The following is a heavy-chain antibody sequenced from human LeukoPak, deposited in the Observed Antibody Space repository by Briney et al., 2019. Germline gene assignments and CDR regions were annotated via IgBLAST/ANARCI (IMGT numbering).Heavy chain of an antibody. J-gene: IGHJ4*02. CDR2: ISPNGGST. CDR1: GFTFSYYV. V-gene: IGHV3-64*05. CDR3: VKDRGRHTQLLFDY. D-gene: IGHD1-1*01. Sequence: PGGSLRPSCSASGFTFSYYVMHWVRQAPGKGLEYVSGISPNGGSTYYADSVKGRFTISRDNSKNTLYVQMSSLRAEDTAVYYCVKDRGRHTQLLFDYWGQGTLVTVSS.